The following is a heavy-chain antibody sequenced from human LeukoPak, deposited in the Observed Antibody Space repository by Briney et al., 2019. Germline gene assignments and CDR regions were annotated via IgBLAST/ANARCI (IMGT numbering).Heavy chain of an antibody. Sequence: GRSLRLSCAASGFTFSNYGMHWVRQAPGKGLEWVAVIWYDGSKKYYADSVKGRFTISRDDTKNTLYLQMNSLRVEDTAGYYCARDDCSTTSCLAYWGQGTLVSVSS. D-gene: IGHD2-2*01. J-gene: IGHJ4*02. V-gene: IGHV3-33*01. CDR3: ARDDCSTTSCLAY. CDR2: IWYDGSKK. CDR1: GFTFSNYG.